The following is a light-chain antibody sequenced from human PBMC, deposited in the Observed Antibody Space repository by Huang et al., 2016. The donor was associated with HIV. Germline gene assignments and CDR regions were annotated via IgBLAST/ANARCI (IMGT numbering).Light chain of an antibody. J-gene: IGKJ4*01. Sequence: DIQMTQSPSSLSASVGDRVTITCRASQGISNSLAWYQQKPGKAPKLLLYAESRLESGVPSRFSGSGSGTDYTLTISSLQPEDFATYYCQQYYSTPPLTFGGGTKVEIK. CDR3: QQYYSTPPLT. CDR2: AES. V-gene: IGKV1-NL1*01. CDR1: QGISNS.